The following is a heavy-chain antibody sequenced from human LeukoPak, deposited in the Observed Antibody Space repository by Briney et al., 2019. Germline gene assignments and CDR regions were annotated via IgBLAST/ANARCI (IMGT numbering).Heavy chain of an antibody. Sequence: GGSLRLSCTASGFTISTYWMSWVRQAPGKGLEWVANINQDGSKKYYVDSVKGRFTISRDNVKNSLYLQMNSLRAEDTAVYYCARDDYGDYWGQGTLVTVSS. V-gene: IGHV3-7*01. J-gene: IGHJ4*02. CDR1: GFTISTYW. CDR2: INQDGSKK. CDR3: ARDDYGDY.